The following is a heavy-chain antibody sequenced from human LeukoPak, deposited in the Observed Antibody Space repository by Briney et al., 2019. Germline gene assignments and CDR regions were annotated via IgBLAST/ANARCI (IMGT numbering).Heavy chain of an antibody. Sequence: ASVKVSCKASGYTFTSYDINWVRQATGQGLEWMGWMNPNSGNTGYAQKFQGRVTMTRNTSISTAYMELSSLRSEDTAVYYCAVYGSEKYYYYYGMDVRGQGTTVTVSS. J-gene: IGHJ6*02. V-gene: IGHV1-8*01. CDR2: MNPNSGNT. CDR1: GYTFTSYD. D-gene: IGHD3-10*01. CDR3: AVYGSEKYYYYYGMDV.